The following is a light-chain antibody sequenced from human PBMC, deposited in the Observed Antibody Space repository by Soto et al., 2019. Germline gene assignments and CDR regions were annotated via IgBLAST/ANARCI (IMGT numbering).Light chain of an antibody. J-gene: IGKJ2*01. CDR3: QQSYSIPQT. CDR1: QSIAGY. CDR2: DTS. V-gene: IGKV3-11*01. Sequence: EIVLTQSPATLSLSPGERATLSCRASQSIAGYLAWYQKKPGQAPRLLIYDTSNRVTGVPARFSGSGSGTDFTLSISSLEPEDFATYFCQQSYSIPQTFGQGTKVDIK.